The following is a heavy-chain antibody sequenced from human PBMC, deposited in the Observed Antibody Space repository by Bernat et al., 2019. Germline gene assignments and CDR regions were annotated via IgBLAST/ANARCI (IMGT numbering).Heavy chain of an antibody. D-gene: IGHD2-15*01. Sequence: EVQLVESGGGLVQPGGSLRLSCAASGFTFSSYAMSWVRQAPGKGLQWVSAISGSGGSTYYAESVEGRFTISRDNSKNTLYLQMKSLRAEDTAVYYCAKGLVGIFGVDYWGQGTLVTVSS. CDR3: AKGLVGIFGVDY. J-gene: IGHJ4*02. V-gene: IGHV3-23*04. CDR1: GFTFSSYA. CDR2: ISGSGGST.